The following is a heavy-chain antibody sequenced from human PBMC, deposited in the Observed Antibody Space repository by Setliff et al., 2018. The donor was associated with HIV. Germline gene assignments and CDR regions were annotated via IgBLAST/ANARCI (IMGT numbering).Heavy chain of an antibody. V-gene: IGHV1-2*06. CDR1: GYTFTGYY. J-gene: IGHJ3*02. Sequence: GASVKVSCKASGYTFTGYYMHWVRQAPEQGLEWMGRINPNSGGTNYAQKFQGRVTMTRDTSISTAYMELSRLRSDDTAVYYFARKRGRGATTWSYDAFDIWGQGTMVTVSS. CDR3: ARKRGRGATTWSYDAFDI. CDR2: INPNSGGT. D-gene: IGHD1-26*01.